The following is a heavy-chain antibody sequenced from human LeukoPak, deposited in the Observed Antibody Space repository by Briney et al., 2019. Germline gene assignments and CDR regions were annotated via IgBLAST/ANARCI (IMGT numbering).Heavy chain of an antibody. Sequence: ASVKVSCKASGGTFSSYAISWVRQAPGQGLEWMGIINPSGGSTSYAQKFQGRVTMTRDTSTSTVYMELSSLRSEDTAVYYCARAHDSSGYYTTYYFDYWGQGTLVTVSS. D-gene: IGHD3-22*01. J-gene: IGHJ4*02. CDR2: INPSGGST. CDR3: ARAHDSSGYYTTYYFDY. V-gene: IGHV1-46*01. CDR1: GGTFSSYA.